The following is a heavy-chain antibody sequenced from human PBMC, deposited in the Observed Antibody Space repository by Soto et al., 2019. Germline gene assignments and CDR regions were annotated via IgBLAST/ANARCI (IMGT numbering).Heavy chain of an antibody. CDR3: ARENWVNEY. V-gene: IGHV3-7*01. J-gene: IGHJ4*02. Sequence: EVHLVESGGGLVQAGGSLRLSCVASGFTFTSYYMTWVRQAPGKGLEWVAHITKDGTEAYYADSVKGRFTLSRDNAKNSLYLQMTSLRLDDTAMYYCARENWVNEYWGQGTLVTVSS. CDR1: GFTFTSYY. D-gene: IGHD7-27*01. CDR2: ITKDGTEA.